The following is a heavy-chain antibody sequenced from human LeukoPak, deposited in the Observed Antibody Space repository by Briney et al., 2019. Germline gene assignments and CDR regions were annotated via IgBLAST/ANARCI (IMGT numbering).Heavy chain of an antibody. CDR1: GYTFTSYA. J-gene: IGHJ4*02. CDR2: ISAYNGNT. Sequence: ASLKVSCKASGYTFTSYAISWVRQAPGQGLEWMGWISAYNGNTYYAQKFQGRVTMTTDTSSNTGYMELRSLSSDDTAVYYCARGMGSAPFDYWGQGTLVTVSS. V-gene: IGHV1-18*04. D-gene: IGHD6-19*01. CDR3: ARGMGSAPFDY.